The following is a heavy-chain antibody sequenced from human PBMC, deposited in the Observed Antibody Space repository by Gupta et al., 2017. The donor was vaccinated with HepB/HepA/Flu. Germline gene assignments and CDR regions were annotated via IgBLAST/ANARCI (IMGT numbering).Heavy chain of an antibody. Sequence: EVQLEESGGGLVQPGGSLNLSCAASGFTFSDFAIHWVRQASGKGLEWVGRIRIQSNNYATSYGASVKGRFSISRDDLKSAAYLQMNSLKSDDTATYYCARQEGFGLDVWGQGTTVTVSS. CDR3: ARQEGFGLDV. V-gene: IGHV3-73*01. CDR1: GFTFSDFA. J-gene: IGHJ6*02. CDR2: IRIQSNNYAT.